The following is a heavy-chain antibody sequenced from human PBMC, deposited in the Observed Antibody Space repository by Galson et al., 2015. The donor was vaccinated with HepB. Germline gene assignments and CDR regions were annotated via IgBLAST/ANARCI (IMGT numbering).Heavy chain of an antibody. Sequence: SVKVSCKASGYTFTSYAMHWVRQAPGQRLEWMGWINAGNGNTKYSQKFQGRVTITRDTSASTAYMELSSLRSEDTAVYYCAFRRATYSDAFDIWGQGTMVTVSS. V-gene: IGHV1-3*01. CDR1: GYTFTSYA. CDR2: INAGNGNT. CDR3: AFRRATYSDAFDI. J-gene: IGHJ3*02. D-gene: IGHD5-24*01.